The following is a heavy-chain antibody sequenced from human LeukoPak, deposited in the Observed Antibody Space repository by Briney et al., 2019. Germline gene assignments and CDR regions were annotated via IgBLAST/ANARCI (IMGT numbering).Heavy chain of an antibody. CDR3: ARDETMIAVDTDAFDI. CDR2: ISSSSSYI. CDR1: GFTFSSYS. V-gene: IGHV3-21*01. Sequence: KSGGSLRLSCAASGFTFSSYSMNWVRQAPGKGLEWVSSISSSSSYIYYADSEKGRFTISRDNAKNSLYLQMNSLSAEDTAVYYCARDETMIAVDTDAFDIWGQGTMVTVSS. J-gene: IGHJ3*02. D-gene: IGHD3-22*01.